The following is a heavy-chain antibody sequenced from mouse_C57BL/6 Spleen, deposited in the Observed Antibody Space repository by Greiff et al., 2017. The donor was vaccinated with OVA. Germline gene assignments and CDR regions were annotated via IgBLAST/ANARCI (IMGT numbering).Heavy chain of an antibody. Sequence: QVQLQQSGAELARPGASVKMSCKASGYTFTSYTMHWVKQRPGQGLEWIGYINPSSGYTKYNQKFKDKATLTADKSSSTAYMQLSSLTSEDSAVYYCARSNYGSSEAMDYWGQGTSVTVSS. V-gene: IGHV1-4*01. CDR2: INPSSGYT. CDR1: GYTFTSYT. J-gene: IGHJ4*01. D-gene: IGHD1-1*01. CDR3: ARSNYGSSEAMDY.